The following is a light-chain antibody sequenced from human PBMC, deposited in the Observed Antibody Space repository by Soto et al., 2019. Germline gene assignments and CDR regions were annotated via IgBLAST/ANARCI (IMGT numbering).Light chain of an antibody. J-gene: IGKJ4*01. CDR3: QQYNNWPLT. CDR1: QSVYSN. CDR2: GTS. Sequence: EIVMTRSPATLSVSPGERATLSCRASQSVYSNLAWYQQKPGQAPRLLIYGTSTKATGIPARFSGSGSGTEFSLTISSLQSEDFAVYYCQQYNNWPLTFGGGTKVEIK. V-gene: IGKV3-15*01.